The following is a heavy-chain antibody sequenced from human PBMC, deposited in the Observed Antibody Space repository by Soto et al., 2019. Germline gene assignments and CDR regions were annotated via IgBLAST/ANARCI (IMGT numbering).Heavy chain of an antibody. J-gene: IGHJ4*02. V-gene: IGHV1-69*02. CDR3: AAVADPYYFDY. CDR1: GGTFSSYT. CDR2: IIPILGIA. Sequence: SVKVSCKASGGTFSSYTISWVRQAPGQGLEWMGRIIPILGIANYAQKFQGRVTITADKSTSTAYMELSSLRSEDTAVYYCAAVADPYYFDYWGQGTLVTVSS. D-gene: IGHD6-19*01.